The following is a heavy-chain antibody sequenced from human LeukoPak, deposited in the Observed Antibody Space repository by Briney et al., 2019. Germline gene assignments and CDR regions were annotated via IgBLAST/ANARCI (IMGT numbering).Heavy chain of an antibody. V-gene: IGHV4-39*01. CDR2: IYYSGST. D-gene: IGHD3-22*01. CDR1: GVSIGSSSYY. J-gene: IGHJ4*02. Sequence: SETLSLTCTVSGVSIGSSSYYWGWIRQPPGKGLEWIGSIYYSGSTYYNPSLKSRVTISVDTSKNQFSLKLSSVTAADTAVYYCAQGVADYYDSSGYYYDHWGQGTLVTVSS. CDR3: AQGVADYYDSSGYYYDH.